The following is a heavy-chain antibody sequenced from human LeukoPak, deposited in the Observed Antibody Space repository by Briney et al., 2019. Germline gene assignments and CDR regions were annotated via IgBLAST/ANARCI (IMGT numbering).Heavy chain of an antibody. J-gene: IGHJ3*02. V-gene: IGHV4-61*01. CDR1: GASLSSGSYY. Sequence: PSETLSLTCTVSGASLSSGSYYWRWIRQPPGKGLEWFGYIYYTGSTNYNPSLKSRFSISIDTSKSQFSLKLNSVTAADTAVYYCAREEWYGSGSYYQRAFDIWGQGTMVTVSS. CDR3: AREEWYGSGSYYQRAFDI. CDR2: IYYTGST. D-gene: IGHD3-10*01.